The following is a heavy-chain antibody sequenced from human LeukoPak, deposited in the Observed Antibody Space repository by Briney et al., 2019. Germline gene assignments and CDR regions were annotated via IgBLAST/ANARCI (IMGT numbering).Heavy chain of an antibody. CDR1: GFTFSSYS. CDR3: ARDSSSHPFDY. J-gene: IGHJ4*02. Sequence: GGSLRLSCAASGFTFSSYSMIWVRQAPGKGLEWVSSISSSSSYIYYADSVKGRFTISRDNAKNSLYLQMNSLRAEDTAVYYCARDSSSHPFDYWGQGTLVTVSS. V-gene: IGHV3-21*01. D-gene: IGHD6-6*01. CDR2: ISSSSSYI.